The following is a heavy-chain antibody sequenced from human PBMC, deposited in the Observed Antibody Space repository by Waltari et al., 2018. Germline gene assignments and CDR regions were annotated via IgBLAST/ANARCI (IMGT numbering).Heavy chain of an antibody. CDR3: ARRASSSWYADY. CDR2: IYYSGST. V-gene: IGHV4-39*01. Sequence: QLQLQESGPGLVKPSETLSLTCTVSGCSISSSSYYWGWIRQPPGKGLEWIGSIYYSGSTYYNPSLKSRVTISVDTSKNQFSLKLSSVTAADTAVYYCARRASSSWYADYWGQGTLVTVSS. D-gene: IGHD6-13*01. J-gene: IGHJ4*02. CDR1: GCSISSSSYY.